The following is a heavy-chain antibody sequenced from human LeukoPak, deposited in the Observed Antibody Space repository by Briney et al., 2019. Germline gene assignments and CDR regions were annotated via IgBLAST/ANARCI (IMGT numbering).Heavy chain of an antibody. CDR1: GGSISSSSYY. CDR2: IYYSGST. J-gene: IGHJ4*02. D-gene: IGHD3-22*01. V-gene: IGHV4-39*01. CDR3: ASGYYDSSGYYPFDY. Sequence: PETLSLTCTVSGGSISSSSYYWGWIRQPPGKGLEWIGSIYYSGSTYYNPSLKSRVTISVDTSKNQFSLKLSSVTAADTAVYYCASGYYDSSGYYPFDYWGQGTLVTVSS.